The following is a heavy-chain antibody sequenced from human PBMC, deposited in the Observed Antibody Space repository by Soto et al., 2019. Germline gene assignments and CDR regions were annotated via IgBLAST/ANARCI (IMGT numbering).Heavy chain of an antibody. CDR1: GGSFSGYY. CDR3: AREKITGLFDY. D-gene: IGHD2-8*02. V-gene: IGHV4-34*01. CDR2: INHSGST. J-gene: IGHJ4*02. Sequence: QVQLQQWGAGLLKPSETLSLTCAVYGGSFSGYYWTWIRQPPGTGLEWIGEINHSGSTNYNPPLKSRVTITVDTSKNKFTLKLISVTAADTAAYYCAREKITGLFDYWGQGTLVTVSS.